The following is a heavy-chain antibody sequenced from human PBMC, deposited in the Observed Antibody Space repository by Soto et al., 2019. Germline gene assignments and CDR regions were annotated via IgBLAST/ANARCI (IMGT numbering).Heavy chain of an antibody. Sequence: QVQLVESGGGVVQPGRSLRLSCAASGFTFSSYAMHWVRQAPGKGLEWVAVISYDGSNKYYADSVKGRFTISRDNSKNTLYLEMNSLRAEDTAVYYRARKWLPFDCWGQGTLVTVSS. CDR2: ISYDGSNK. CDR3: ARKWLPFDC. J-gene: IGHJ4*02. V-gene: IGHV3-30-3*01. CDR1: GFTFSSYA. D-gene: IGHD5-12*01.